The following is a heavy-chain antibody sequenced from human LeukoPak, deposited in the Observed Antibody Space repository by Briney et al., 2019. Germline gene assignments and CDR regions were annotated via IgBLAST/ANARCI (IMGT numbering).Heavy chain of an antibody. D-gene: IGHD5-24*01. CDR3: AKAGYTFAPYYFDY. J-gene: IGHJ4*02. Sequence: PGGSLRLSRAASGFAFDDHVMNWVRQAPGKGLEWVSTISGSGGSKFFADSVKGRFTISRDNSRNRLFLHMDSLRADDTAVYYCAKAGYTFAPYYFDYWGQGTLVTVSS. CDR2: ISGSGGSK. V-gene: IGHV3-23*01. CDR1: GFAFDDHV.